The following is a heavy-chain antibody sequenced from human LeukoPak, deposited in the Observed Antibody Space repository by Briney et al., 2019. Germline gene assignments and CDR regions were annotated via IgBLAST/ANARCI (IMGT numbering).Heavy chain of an antibody. CDR2: MKEDGSEK. V-gene: IGHV3-7*01. J-gene: IGHJ4*02. D-gene: IGHD6-13*01. Sequence: PGGSLRLSCVASGFIFSSHWMSWVRQAPGKGLEWVANMKEDGSEKYYVDSVKGRFTISRDNAKSSLYLQMNSLRAEDTAAYYCARLRYSSTWLFDYWGQGTLVTVSS. CDR3: ARLRYSSTWLFDY. CDR1: GFIFSSHW.